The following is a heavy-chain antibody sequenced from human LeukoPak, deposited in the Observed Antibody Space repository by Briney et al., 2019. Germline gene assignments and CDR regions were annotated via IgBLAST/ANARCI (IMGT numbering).Heavy chain of an antibody. CDR2: INPNSGGT. V-gene: IGHV1-2*02. D-gene: IGHD5-12*01. J-gene: IGHJ5*02. Sequence: ASVKVSCKASGYTFTGYYMHWVRQAPGQGLERMGWINPNSGGTNYAQKFQGRVTMTRDTSISTAYMELSRLRSDDTAVYYCARAPPATTDWFDPWGQGTLVTISS. CDR1: GYTFTGYY. CDR3: ARAPPATTDWFDP.